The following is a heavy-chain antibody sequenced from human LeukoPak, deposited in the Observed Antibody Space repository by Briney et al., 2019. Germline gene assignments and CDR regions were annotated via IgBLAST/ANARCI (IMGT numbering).Heavy chain of an antibody. D-gene: IGHD6-19*01. J-gene: IGHJ4*02. Sequence: SETLSLTCTVSGGTISSYYWNWIRQPPGKGLEWIWYILYSGSTKYTPSLKSRVTISVDTSKNQLSLKLSSVTAADTAVYYCARWYSSGWAFDYWGQGTLVTVPS. CDR1: GGTISSYY. CDR2: ILYSGST. V-gene: IGHV4-59*08. CDR3: ARWYSSGWAFDY.